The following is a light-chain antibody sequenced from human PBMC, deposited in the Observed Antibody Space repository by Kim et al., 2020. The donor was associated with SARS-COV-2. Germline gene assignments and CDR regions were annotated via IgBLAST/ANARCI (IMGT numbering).Light chain of an antibody. J-gene: IGLJ1*01. V-gene: IGLV1-40*01. Sequence: QSVLTQPPSVSGAPGQRVTISCTGSSSNIGEGFDVHWYQQFPGTVPKLLIYANTNRPSGVPDRFSGSRSDTSASLAISGLQPEDEADYYCQSYDSSLSAWVFGTGTKVTVL. CDR3: QSYDSSLSAWV. CDR1: SSNIGEGFD. CDR2: ANT.